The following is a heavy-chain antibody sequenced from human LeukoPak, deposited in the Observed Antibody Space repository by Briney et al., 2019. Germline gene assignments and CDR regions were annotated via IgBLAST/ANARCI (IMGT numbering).Heavy chain of an antibody. J-gene: IGHJ4*02. D-gene: IGHD1-7*01. CDR1: GGSISSGGHY. Sequence: PSETLSLTCTVSGGSISSGGHYWSWIRQPAGKGLEYLGRISSTGSTNYNPSLKSRVTMSVDTSKNQFSLKLSSVTAADTAVYYCARDGHWNYGWEIDYWGQGTLVTVFS. CDR2: ISSTGST. V-gene: IGHV4-61*02. CDR3: ARDGHWNYGWEIDY.